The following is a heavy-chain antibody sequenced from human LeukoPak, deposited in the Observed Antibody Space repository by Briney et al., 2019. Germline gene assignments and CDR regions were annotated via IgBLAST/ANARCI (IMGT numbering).Heavy chain of an antibody. CDR3: ARDRRYYYGSGSLGAFDI. V-gene: IGHV1-18*01. J-gene: IGHJ3*02. CDR1: GYTFTSYG. D-gene: IGHD3-10*01. Sequence: ASVKVSCKASGYTFTSYGISWVRQAPGQGLEWMGWISAYNGNTNYAQKLQGRVTMTTDTSTSTAYMELRSLRSDDTAVYYCARDRRYYYGSGSLGAFDIWGQGTMVTVSS. CDR2: ISAYNGNT.